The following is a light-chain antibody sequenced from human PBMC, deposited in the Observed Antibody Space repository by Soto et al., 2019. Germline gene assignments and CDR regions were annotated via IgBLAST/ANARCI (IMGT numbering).Light chain of an antibody. Sequence: ESLLTQSPGTLSWSPGERATLSCRASQSFSINHLAWYQQKPGQAPRLLVFGAAKRATGIPDRFSGSGSGRDFTLTISGLEPEDFAVYYCQQYGSSPLISFGQGTRLEIK. J-gene: IGKJ5*01. V-gene: IGKV3-20*01. CDR1: QSFSINH. CDR2: GAA. CDR3: QQYGSSPLIS.